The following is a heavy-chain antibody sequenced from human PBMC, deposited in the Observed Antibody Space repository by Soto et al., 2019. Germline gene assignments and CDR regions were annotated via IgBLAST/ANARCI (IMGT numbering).Heavy chain of an antibody. CDR1: GGSISSGGYS. CDR2: IYHSGST. V-gene: IGHV4-30-2*01. Sequence: PSETLSLTCAVSGGSISSGGYSWSWIRQPPGKGLEWIGYIYHSGSTYYNPSLKSRVTISVDRSKNQFSLKLSSVTAADTAVYYCARSGDHYYDSSGYFDYWGQGNLVTVSS. D-gene: IGHD3-22*01. CDR3: ARSGDHYYDSSGYFDY. J-gene: IGHJ4*02.